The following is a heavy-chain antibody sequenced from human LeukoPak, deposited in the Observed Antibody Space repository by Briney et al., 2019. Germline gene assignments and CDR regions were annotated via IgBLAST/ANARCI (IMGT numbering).Heavy chain of an antibody. CDR1: GVSISSYY. D-gene: IGHD3-16*01. CDR3: ARSGGGYRNFDY. J-gene: IGHJ4*02. Sequence: SETLSLICTVSGVSISSYYWSWIRQPPGKGLEWIGYIYYSGSNNYNPSLKSRITMSVDTSKNQSSLKLTSVTAADTAVYYCARSGGGYRNFDYWGQGALVTVSS. V-gene: IGHV4-59*01. CDR2: IYYSGSN.